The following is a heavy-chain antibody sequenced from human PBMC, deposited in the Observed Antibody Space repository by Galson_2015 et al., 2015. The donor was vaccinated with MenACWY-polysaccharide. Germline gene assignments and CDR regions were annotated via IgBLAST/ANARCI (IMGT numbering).Heavy chain of an antibody. CDR3: AKDRPLRGLTKYYYGMDV. CDR2: IIPFLGTT. V-gene: IGHV1-69*13. CDR1: GGTFSSYA. Sequence: SVKVSCKASGGTFSSYAFVWVRQAPGQGLEWMGRIIPFLGTTDYTQKLQGRATLTADESTRTIYMELNSLRAEDTAVYFCAKDRPLRGLTKYYYGMDVWGQGTTVTVSS. D-gene: IGHD2-8*01. J-gene: IGHJ6*02.